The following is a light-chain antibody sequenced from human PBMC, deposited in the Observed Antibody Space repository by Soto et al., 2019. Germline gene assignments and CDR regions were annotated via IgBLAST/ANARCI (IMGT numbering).Light chain of an antibody. Sequence: QSALTQPASVSGSPGQSITISCTGTSSDVGSYNLVSWYQQHPGKAPKLMIYEGSKRPSGVSNRLSGSKSGNTASLTISGLQAEDEADYYCCAYAGSSTYVVFGGGTKQTV. CDR3: CAYAGSSTYVV. V-gene: IGLV2-23*01. J-gene: IGLJ2*01. CDR1: SSDVGSYNL. CDR2: EGS.